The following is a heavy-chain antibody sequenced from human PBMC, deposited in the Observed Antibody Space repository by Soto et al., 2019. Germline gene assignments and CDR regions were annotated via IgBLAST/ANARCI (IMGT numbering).Heavy chain of an antibody. CDR2: ISGSGGST. V-gene: IGHV3-23*01. J-gene: IGHJ4*02. CDR3: AKWNPSWCCFDY. D-gene: IGHD1-1*01. Sequence: GGSLTLSCTASGFTFSSYAMSWVRQAPGKGLEWVSAISGSGGSTYYADSVKGRFTISRDNSKNTLYLQMNSLRAEGTAVYYCAKWNPSWCCFDYWGQGTLVTVSS. CDR1: GFTFSSYA.